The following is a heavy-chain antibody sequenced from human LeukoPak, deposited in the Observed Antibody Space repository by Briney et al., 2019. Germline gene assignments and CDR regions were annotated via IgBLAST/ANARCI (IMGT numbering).Heavy chain of an antibody. CDR2: IRSKAYGGTT. J-gene: IGHJ6*03. CDR3: TRDILGVWSGSYYMDV. CDR1: GFTFGDCA. D-gene: IGHD3-3*01. V-gene: IGHV3-49*04. Sequence: GGSLRLSCTASGFTFGDCAMSWVRQAPGKGLEWVGFIRSKAYGGTTEHAASVKGRFTISRDDSKSIAYLQMNSLKTEDTAVYYCTRDILGVWSGSYYMDVWGKGTTVTVSS.